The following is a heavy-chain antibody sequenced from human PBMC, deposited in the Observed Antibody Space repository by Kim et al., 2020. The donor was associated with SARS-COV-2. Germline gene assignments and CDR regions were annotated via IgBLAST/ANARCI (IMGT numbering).Heavy chain of an antibody. CDR3: ARDRPGSLREIDYYYGMDV. CDR1: GYTFTSYG. D-gene: IGHD1-26*01. Sequence: ASVKVSCKASGYTFTSYGISWVRQAPGQGLEWMGWISAYNGNTNYAQKLQGRVTMTTDTSTSTAYMELRSLRSDDTAVYYCARDRPGSLREIDYYYGMDVWGQGTTVTVSS. V-gene: IGHV1-18*04. CDR2: ISAYNGNT. J-gene: IGHJ6*02.